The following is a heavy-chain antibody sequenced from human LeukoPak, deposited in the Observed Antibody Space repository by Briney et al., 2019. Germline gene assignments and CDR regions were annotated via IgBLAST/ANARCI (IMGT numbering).Heavy chain of an antibody. Sequence: GGSLRLSCAASGFTFSSYGMHWVRQAPGKGLEWVAFIRYDGSNKYYADSVKGRFTISRDNSKNTLYLQMNSLRAEDTAVYYCAKALLISHNWFDPWGQGTLVTVSS. CDR3: AKALLISHNWFDP. D-gene: IGHD3-22*01. J-gene: IGHJ5*02. CDR2: IRYDGSNK. CDR1: GFTFSSYG. V-gene: IGHV3-30*02.